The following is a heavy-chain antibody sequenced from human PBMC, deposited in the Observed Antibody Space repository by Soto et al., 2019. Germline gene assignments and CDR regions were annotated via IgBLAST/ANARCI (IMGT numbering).Heavy chain of an antibody. CDR3: AREGAAAGPLGY. Sequence: SVKVSCKASRGTFSSYVISWVRQAPGQGLEWMGGIIPIFATANYAQKFQGRVTITADKSTSTAYMELSSLRSEDTAVYYCAREGAAAGPLGYWGQGTLVTVSS. V-gene: IGHV1-69*06. D-gene: IGHD6-13*01. CDR1: RGTFSSYV. CDR2: IIPIFATA. J-gene: IGHJ4*02.